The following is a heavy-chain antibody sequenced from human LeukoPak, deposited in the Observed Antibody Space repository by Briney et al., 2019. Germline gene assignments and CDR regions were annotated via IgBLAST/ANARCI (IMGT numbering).Heavy chain of an antibody. CDR1: GFTFSTYA. CDR3: AMKAVPRPRLHDAFDF. J-gene: IGHJ3*01. CDR2: I. Sequence: GTSLRLSCAASGFTFSTYAMSWVRQAPGKGLEWVSAIKGRFTISRDNSKNTLYLQMNSLRADDTAVYYCAMKAVPRPRLHDAFDFWGQGTVVSVSS. V-gene: IGHV3-23*01. D-gene: IGHD5-24*01.